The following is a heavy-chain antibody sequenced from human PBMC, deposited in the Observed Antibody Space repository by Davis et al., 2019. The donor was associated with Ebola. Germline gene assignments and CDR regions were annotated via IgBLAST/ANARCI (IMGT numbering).Heavy chain of an antibody. Sequence: GESLKISCAASEFTFSSYWMHWVRQAPGKGLEWVSAISGSGGSTYYADSVKGRFTISRDNSKNTLYLQMNSLRAEDTAVYYCAKRGYSYGIDYWGQGTLVTVSS. CDR3: AKRGYSYGIDY. V-gene: IGHV3-23*01. CDR1: EFTFSSYW. CDR2: ISGSGGST. D-gene: IGHD5-18*01. J-gene: IGHJ4*02.